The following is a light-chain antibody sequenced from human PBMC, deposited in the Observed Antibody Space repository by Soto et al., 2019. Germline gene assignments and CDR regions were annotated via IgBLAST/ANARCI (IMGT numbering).Light chain of an antibody. J-gene: IGLJ1*01. CDR2: EVT. Sequence: QSALTQPRSVSGSPGQTVTISCTGTNSDVGGYNYVSWYQQHPGKAPKLIIYEVTDRPSGVSNRFSGSKSGNTASLTISGLQAEDEAEYYCSSYTNSNSRACVFGTGTKVTVL. V-gene: IGLV2-14*01. CDR1: NSDVGGYNY. CDR3: SSYTNSNSRACV.